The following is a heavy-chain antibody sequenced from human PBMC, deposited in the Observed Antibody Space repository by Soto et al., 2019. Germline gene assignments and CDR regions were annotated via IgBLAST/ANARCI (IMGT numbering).Heavy chain of an antibody. Sequence: QVQLVQSGAEVKKPGSSVKVSCKASGGTFSSYAISWVRQAPGQGLEWMGGIIPIFGTANYAQKFQGRVTIPADESTSTDYMELSSLRSEDTAVYYCAREIAAAGTIHYYYGMDVWGQGTTVTVSS. V-gene: IGHV1-69*01. J-gene: IGHJ6*02. CDR1: GGTFSSYA. CDR2: IIPIFGTA. CDR3: AREIAAAGTIHYYYGMDV. D-gene: IGHD6-13*01.